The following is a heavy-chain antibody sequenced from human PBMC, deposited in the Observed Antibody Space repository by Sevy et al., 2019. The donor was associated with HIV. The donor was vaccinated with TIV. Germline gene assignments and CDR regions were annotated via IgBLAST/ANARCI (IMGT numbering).Heavy chain of an antibody. D-gene: IGHD3-10*01. CDR2: ISITGGST. V-gene: IGHV3-23*01. Sequence: GGSLRLSCAASGFTFSIYAMSRVRQAPGKGLEWVSVISITGGSTYYADSVKGRFTISRDNSNNTLYLQMNTLRAEDTAVYYCAKDRVSGTYYTGDFDYWGQGTLVTVSS. CDR1: GFTFSIYA. J-gene: IGHJ4*02. CDR3: AKDRVSGTYYTGDFDY.